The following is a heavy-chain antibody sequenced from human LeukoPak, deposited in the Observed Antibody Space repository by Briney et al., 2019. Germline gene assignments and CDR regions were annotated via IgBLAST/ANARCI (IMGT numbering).Heavy chain of an antibody. CDR3: ARGPNYILTGYYKGGPYYYYGMDV. Sequence: PSGTLSLTCAVYGGSFSGYYWSWIRQPPGKGLEWIGEINHSGSTNYNPSLKSRVTISVDTSKNQFSLKLSSVTAADTAVYYCARGPNYILTGYYKGGPYYYYGMDVWGKGTTVTVSS. CDR2: INHSGST. J-gene: IGHJ6*04. CDR1: GGSFSGYY. V-gene: IGHV4-34*01. D-gene: IGHD3-9*01.